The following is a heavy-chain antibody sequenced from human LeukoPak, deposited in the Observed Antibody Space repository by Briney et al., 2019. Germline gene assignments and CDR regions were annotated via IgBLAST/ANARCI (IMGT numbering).Heavy chain of an antibody. D-gene: IGHD4-17*01. V-gene: IGHV4-59*08. Sequence: PSETLCLTCTVSGGSISSYYWSWIRQPPGKELEWIGYIYYSGSTNYNPSLKSRVTISVDTSKNQFSLKLSSVTAADTAVYYCARHGFYGDYPNAFDIWGQGTMVTVSS. CDR3: ARHGFYGDYPNAFDI. CDR1: GGSISSYY. CDR2: IYYSGST. J-gene: IGHJ3*02.